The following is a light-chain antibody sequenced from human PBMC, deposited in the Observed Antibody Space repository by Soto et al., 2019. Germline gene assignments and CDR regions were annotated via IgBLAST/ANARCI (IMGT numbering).Light chain of an antibody. J-gene: IGLJ2*01. V-gene: IGLV2-23*02. Sequence: QSVLTQPASVSGSPGQSITISCTGTSSDVGSYNLVSWYQQRPGKAPKIIVYEVIKRPSGVSDRFTGSKSGNTASLTISGLQAEDEADYYCCSYAGSTSVVFGGGTKVTVL. CDR1: SSDVGSYNL. CDR2: EVI. CDR3: CSYAGSTSVV.